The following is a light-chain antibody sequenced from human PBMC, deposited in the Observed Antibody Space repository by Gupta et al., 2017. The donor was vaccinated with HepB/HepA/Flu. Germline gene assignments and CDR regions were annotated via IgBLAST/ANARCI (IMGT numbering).Light chain of an antibody. CDR1: SSDVGGYNY. J-gene: IGLJ1*01. V-gene: IGLV2-14*03. CDR3: SSYTTSSTLV. CDR2: DVS. Sequence: QSALTQPASVSGSPGQSITISCTGTSSDVGGYNYVSWYQQHPGKAPKLMMYDVSYRPSGVSHRFFGSKSGNTASLTISGLQAEDEADYYCSSYTTSSTLVFGTGTEVTVL.